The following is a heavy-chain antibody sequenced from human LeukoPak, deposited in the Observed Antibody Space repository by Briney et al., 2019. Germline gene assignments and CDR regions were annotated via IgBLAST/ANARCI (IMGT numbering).Heavy chain of an antibody. CDR2: IGSGGSTI. CDR3: AKDLCSGEAPG. CDR1: GFTFSTYS. V-gene: IGHV3-48*04. J-gene: IGHJ4*02. Sequence: GGSLRLSCAASGFTFSTYSMTWVRQAPGKGLEWVSYIGSGGSTIYYADSVKGRFTISRDNAKNSLYLQMNSLRAEDTALYYCAKDLCSGEAPGWGQGTLVTVSS. D-gene: IGHD6-19*01.